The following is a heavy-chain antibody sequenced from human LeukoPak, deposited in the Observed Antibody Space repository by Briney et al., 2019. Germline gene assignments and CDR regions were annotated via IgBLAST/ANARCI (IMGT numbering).Heavy chain of an antibody. CDR1: GGSFSGYY. CDR2: INHSGST. Sequence: SETLSLTCAVYGGSFSGYYWSWIRQPPGKGLEWIGEINHSGSTNYNPSLKSRVTISVDTSKNQFSLKLSSVTAADTAVYYCASSDPQLLWFGELSDTYGMDVWGQGILVTVSS. CDR3: ASSDPQLLWFGELSDTYGMDV. D-gene: IGHD3-10*01. V-gene: IGHV4-34*01. J-gene: IGHJ6*02.